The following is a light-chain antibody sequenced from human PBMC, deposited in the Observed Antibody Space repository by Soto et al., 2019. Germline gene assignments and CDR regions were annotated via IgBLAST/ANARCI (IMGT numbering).Light chain of an antibody. CDR1: QSVFSTFNHNNY. Sequence: DMVMTQAPDSLAVSMGERATLNCKSSQSVFSTFNHNNYLAWYRQIPGQPPKLLIYWASTRESGVPDRFSGSGSGTDFTLTISSLQAEDVAVYYCQQYYSTPITFGQGTRLEI. J-gene: IGKJ5*01. CDR3: QQYYSTPIT. V-gene: IGKV4-1*01. CDR2: WAS.